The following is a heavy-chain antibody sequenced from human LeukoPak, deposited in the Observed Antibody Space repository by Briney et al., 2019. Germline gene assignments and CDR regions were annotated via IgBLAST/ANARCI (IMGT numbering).Heavy chain of an antibody. CDR2: INPSGGST. CDR3: ARGNSPSVGDY. V-gene: IGHV1-46*01. Sequence: ASVKVSCKASGYTFTSYDINWVRQATGQGLEWMGIINPSGGSTSYAQKFQGRVTMTRDMSTSTVYMELSSLRSEDTAVYYCARGNSPSVGDYWGQGTLVTVSS. J-gene: IGHJ4*02. CDR1: GYTFTSYD. D-gene: IGHD1/OR15-1a*01.